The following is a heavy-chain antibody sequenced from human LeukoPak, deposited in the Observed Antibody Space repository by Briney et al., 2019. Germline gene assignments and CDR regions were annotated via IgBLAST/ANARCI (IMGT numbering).Heavy chain of an antibody. D-gene: IGHD5-18*01. V-gene: IGHV4-34*01. CDR2: INHSGST. CDR1: GGSISSYY. CDR3: ARGQLGYSYGNSFDY. Sequence: SETLSLTCTVSGGSISSYYWSWIRQPPGKGLEWIGEINHSGSTNYNPSLKSRVTISVDTSKNQFSLKLSSVTAADTAVYYCARGQLGYSYGNSFDYWGQGTLVTVSS. J-gene: IGHJ4*02.